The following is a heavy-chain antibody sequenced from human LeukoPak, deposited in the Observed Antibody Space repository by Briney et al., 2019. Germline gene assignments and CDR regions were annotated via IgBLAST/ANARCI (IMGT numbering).Heavy chain of an antibody. CDR2: INHSGST. CDR1: GGSFSGYY. CDR3: ASTMVRGAPKDY. V-gene: IGHV4-34*01. D-gene: IGHD3-10*01. J-gene: IGHJ4*02. Sequence: SETLSLTCAVYGGSFSGYYWSWIRQPPGKGLEWIGEINHSGSTNYNPSLKSRVTIPVDTSKNQFSLKLSSVTAADTAVYYCASTMVRGAPKDYWGQGTLVTVSS.